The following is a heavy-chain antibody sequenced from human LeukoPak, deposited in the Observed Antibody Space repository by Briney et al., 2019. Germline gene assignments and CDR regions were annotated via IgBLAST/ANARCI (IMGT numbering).Heavy chain of an antibody. J-gene: IGHJ4*02. CDR1: RDSIGASIDSPNW. CDR2: IFHTGST. CDR3: ARAPRAYCSATGSCFQDD. V-gene: IGHV4-4*02. D-gene: IGHD2-15*01. Sequence: SSETLSLTCAVFRDSIGASIDSPNWWSWVRQPPGKGLEWIGEIFHTGSTNYNPSLKSRVTMSVDKSKNQFFLNLTSVTAADTATYFCARAPRAYCSATGSCFQDDWGQGTLVIVSS.